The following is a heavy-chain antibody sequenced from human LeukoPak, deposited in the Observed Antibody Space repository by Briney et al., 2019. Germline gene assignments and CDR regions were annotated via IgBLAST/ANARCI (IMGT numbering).Heavy chain of an antibody. J-gene: IGHJ4*02. Sequence: GGSLRLSCAASGFTFSTYSMHWVRQAPGKGLQWLSFISSSGRTTYFADSVKGRFTISRDNAKNSLYLQMNSLRAEDTAVYYCARGSNAIDYWGQGTLVTVSS. V-gene: IGHV3-48*01. CDR1: GFTFSTYS. CDR2: ISSSGRTT. CDR3: ARGSNAIDY. D-gene: IGHD4/OR15-4a*01.